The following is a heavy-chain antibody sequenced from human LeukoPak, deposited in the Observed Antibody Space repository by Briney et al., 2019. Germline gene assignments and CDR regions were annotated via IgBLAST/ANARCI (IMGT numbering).Heavy chain of an antibody. J-gene: IGHJ6*03. V-gene: IGHV1-69*05. CDR1: GGTSSSYA. Sequence: SVKVSCKASGGTSSSYAINWVRQAPGQGLEWMGGIIPIFGTANYAQKFQGRVTIITDESTSTAYMELSSLRSEDTAVYYCARIRSSVWSGYYTGGENYMDVWGKGTTVTVSS. D-gene: IGHD3-3*01. CDR3: ARIRSSVWSGYYTGGENYMDV. CDR2: IIPIFGTA.